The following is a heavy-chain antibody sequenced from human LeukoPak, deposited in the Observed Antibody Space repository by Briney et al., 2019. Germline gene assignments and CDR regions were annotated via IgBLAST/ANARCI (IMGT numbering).Heavy chain of an antibody. V-gene: IGHV4-59*06. D-gene: IGHD3-10*01. CDR1: GGSISTYY. CDR3: ARTPVRGSPANWFHP. Sequence: SETLSLTCTASGGSISTYYWSCIRQPPGKGLEWIGYIYHSGSTYYNPSLKSRVTISVDTSKNQFSLKLSSVTAADTAVYDCARTPVRGSPANWFHPWGQGTLVTVSS. CDR2: IYHSGST. J-gene: IGHJ5*02.